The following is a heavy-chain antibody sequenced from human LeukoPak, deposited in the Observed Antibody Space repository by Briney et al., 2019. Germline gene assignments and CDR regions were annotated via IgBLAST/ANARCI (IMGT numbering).Heavy chain of an antibody. V-gene: IGHV4-38-2*02. CDR2: IYHSGST. CDR3: ARGGAAAGPCGY. CDR1: GYSLSSGYY. J-gene: IGHJ4*02. Sequence: SETLSLTCTVSGYSLSSGYYWGWIRQPPGKGLEWIGSIYHSGSTYYNPSLKSRVTISVDTSKNQFSLKLSSVTAADTAVYYCARGGAAAGPCGYWGQGTLVTVSS. D-gene: IGHD6-13*01.